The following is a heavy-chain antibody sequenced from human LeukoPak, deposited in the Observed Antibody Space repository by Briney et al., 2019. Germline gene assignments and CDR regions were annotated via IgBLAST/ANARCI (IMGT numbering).Heavy chain of an antibody. J-gene: IGHJ4*02. Sequence: GGSLRLSCEGSGFSFSSYWMHWVRHAPGKGLAWVSRIRTDGGTKYYADSVKGRFTVSRDNARNTLHLQMDSLRVDDTAVYYCARDWAWGGFDHWGQGTLVTVSS. CDR2: IRTDGGTK. D-gene: IGHD3-16*01. V-gene: IGHV3-74*01. CDR3: ARDWAWGGFDH. CDR1: GFSFSSYW.